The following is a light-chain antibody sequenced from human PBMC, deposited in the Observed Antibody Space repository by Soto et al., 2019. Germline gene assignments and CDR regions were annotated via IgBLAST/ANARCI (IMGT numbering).Light chain of an antibody. CDR1: QSISSW. CDR2: DAS. Sequence: DIHMTQSXSTLSASVGDRVTITCRASQSISSWLAWYQQKPGKAPKLLIYDASSLESGVPSRFSGSGSGTEFTLTISSLQPDDFATYYCQQYNTYPWTFGQGTKVDIK. V-gene: IGKV1-5*01. J-gene: IGKJ1*01. CDR3: QQYNTYPWT.